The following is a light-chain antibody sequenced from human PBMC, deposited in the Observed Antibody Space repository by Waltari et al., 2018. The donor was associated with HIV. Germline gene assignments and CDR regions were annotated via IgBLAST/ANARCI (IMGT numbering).Light chain of an antibody. V-gene: IGLV1-47*01. CDR3: AGWDESLSGVI. CDR1: SSTTGTNN. CDR2: KND. Sequence: QSVLTQPPSTSGTTGPNVTIPCSGSSSTTGTNNVSWYQKLPGTAPKLLTYKNDQRPSGVPDRFSGSKSGASASLAIIGLRSGDEGDYYCAGWDESLSGVIFGGGTKLSVL. J-gene: IGLJ2*01.